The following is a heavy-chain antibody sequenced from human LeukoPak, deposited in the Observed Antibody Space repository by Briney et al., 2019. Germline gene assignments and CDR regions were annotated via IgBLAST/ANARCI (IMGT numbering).Heavy chain of an antibody. CDR3: ARATRGYSYGYYYYYMDV. Sequence: PSETLSLTCAVYGGSFSGYYWSWIRQPPGKGLEWIGEINHSGSTNYNPSLKSRVTISVDTSKNQSSLKLSSVTAADTAVYYCARATRGYSYGYYYYYMDVWGKGTTVTVSS. J-gene: IGHJ6*03. V-gene: IGHV4-34*01. D-gene: IGHD5-18*01. CDR2: INHSGST. CDR1: GGSFSGYY.